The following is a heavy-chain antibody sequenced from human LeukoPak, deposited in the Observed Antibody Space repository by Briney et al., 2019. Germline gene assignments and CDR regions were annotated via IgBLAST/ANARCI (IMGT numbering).Heavy chain of an antibody. CDR3: ARQYYYDTSGYDAFDI. CDR1: GFTFSSYE. Sequence: GGSLRLSRAASGFTFSSYELNWVRQTPGKGLEWVSYISSSGSSIYYADSVKGRFTISRDNAKNSLCLQMNSLRAEDTAVYYCARQYYYDTSGYDAFDIWGQGTMVTVSS. V-gene: IGHV3-48*03. J-gene: IGHJ3*02. D-gene: IGHD3-22*01. CDR2: ISSSGSSI.